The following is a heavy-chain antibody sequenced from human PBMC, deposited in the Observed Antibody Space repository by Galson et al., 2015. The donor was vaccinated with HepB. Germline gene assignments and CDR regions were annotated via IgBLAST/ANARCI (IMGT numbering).Heavy chain of an antibody. CDR2: IWFDGSNQ. Sequence: SLRLSCAASRFTFSSYGMHWVRQAPGKGLEWVALIWFDGSNQCYSDSVKGRFTVSRDNSKNILYLQMNSLRVEDTAVYYCAKVSGYDYYYNYGMDVWGQGTTVTVSS. J-gene: IGHJ6*02. D-gene: IGHD5-12*01. CDR3: AKVSGYDYYYNYGMDV. CDR1: RFTFSSYG. V-gene: IGHV3-33*06.